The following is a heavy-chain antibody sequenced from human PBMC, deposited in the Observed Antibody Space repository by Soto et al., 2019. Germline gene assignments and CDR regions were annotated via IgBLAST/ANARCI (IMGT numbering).Heavy chain of an antibody. V-gene: IGHV1-18*01. Sequence: ASVKVSCKSSGYTFTSYGISWVRQAPGQGLEWMGWIDINKGKTDYAQKLQGRVTMTTDTSTSTAYMELRSLRSDDTAVYYCASVGSAAAYYYGMDVWGQGTTVTVSS. CDR1: GYTFTSYG. CDR2: IDINKGKT. D-gene: IGHD6-13*01. J-gene: IGHJ6*02. CDR3: ASVGSAAAYYYGMDV.